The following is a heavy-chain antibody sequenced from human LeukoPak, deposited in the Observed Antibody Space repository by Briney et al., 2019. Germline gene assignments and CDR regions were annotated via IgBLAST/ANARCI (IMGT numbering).Heavy chain of an antibody. Sequence: GASVKVSCKASGGTFSSYAISWVRQAPGQGLEWMGRIIPILGIANYAQKFQGRVTITADKSTSTAYMELSSLRSEDTAVYYCAVETLPPNYYGSGSYKYYFDYWGQGTLVTVSS. V-gene: IGHV1-69*04. J-gene: IGHJ4*02. CDR3: AVETLPPNYYGSGSYKYYFDY. D-gene: IGHD3-10*01. CDR1: GGTFSSYA. CDR2: IIPILGIA.